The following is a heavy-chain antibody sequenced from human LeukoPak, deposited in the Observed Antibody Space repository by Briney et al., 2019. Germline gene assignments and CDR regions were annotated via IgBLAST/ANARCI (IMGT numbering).Heavy chain of an antibody. CDR3: ARQVCIGSSCYFRSRDYMDV. D-gene: IGHD2-15*01. CDR1: GFTFSNAW. J-gene: IGHJ6*03. V-gene: IGHV4-34*01. CDR2: MNHSGYT. Sequence: GSLRLSCAASGFTFSNAWMSWVRQAPGKGLEWIGEMNHSGYTKYNSSLKSRVTISVDTSKNQISLKLSSVTAADTAVYYCARQVCIGSSCYFRSRDYMDVWGKGTTVTISS.